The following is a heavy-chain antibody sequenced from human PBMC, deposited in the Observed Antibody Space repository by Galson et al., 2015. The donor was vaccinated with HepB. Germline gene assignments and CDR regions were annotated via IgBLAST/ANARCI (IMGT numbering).Heavy chain of an antibody. D-gene: IGHD6-19*01. CDR1: GFTFSSYA. J-gene: IGHJ1*01. V-gene: IGHV3-64D*06. CDR3: VKDHAPRGWYGAEYFQH. Sequence: SLRLSCAASGFTFSSYAMHWVRQAPGKGLEYVSAISSNGGSTYYADSVKGRFTISRDNSKNTLYLQMSSLRAEDTAVYYCVKDHAPRGWYGAEYFQHWGQGTLVTVSS. CDR2: ISSNGGST.